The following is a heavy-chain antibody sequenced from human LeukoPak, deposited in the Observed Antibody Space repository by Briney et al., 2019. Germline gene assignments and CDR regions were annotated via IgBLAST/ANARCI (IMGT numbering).Heavy chain of an antibody. Sequence: TSETLSLTCAVYGGSFSDYYWSWIRQPPGKGLEWIGEIEHSGSTNYNPSLKSRVTISVGTSKNQFSLKLSSVTAADTAVYYCARDHCSSISCHSGAFDIWGQGTMVTVSS. J-gene: IGHJ3*02. CDR1: GGSFSDYY. CDR3: ARDHCSSISCHSGAFDI. CDR2: IEHSGST. V-gene: IGHV4-34*01. D-gene: IGHD2-2*01.